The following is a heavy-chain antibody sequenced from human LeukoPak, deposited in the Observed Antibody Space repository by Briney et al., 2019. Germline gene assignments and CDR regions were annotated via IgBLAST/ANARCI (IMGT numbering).Heavy chain of an antibody. CDR1: GGSISSYY. V-gene: IGHV4-59*08. J-gene: IGHJ4*02. CDR2: IYYTGSI. Sequence: SETLSLTCTVSGGSISSYYWSWIRQPPGKGLEWIGYIYYTGSINYNPSLKSRVTISVDTSKSQFSLKLSSVTAADTAVYYCARARGQSGNHFDYWGQGTLVTVSS. CDR3: ARARGQSGNHFDY. D-gene: IGHD3-10*01.